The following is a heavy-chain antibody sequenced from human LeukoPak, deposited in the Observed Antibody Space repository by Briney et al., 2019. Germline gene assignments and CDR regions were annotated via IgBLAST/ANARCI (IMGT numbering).Heavy chain of an antibody. J-gene: IGHJ6*03. D-gene: IGHD3-3*01. Sequence: GGSLRLSCSASGFTFRTYSMNWVRQAPGKGLEWVAYIGGGGTFIYYADSVKGRFTISRDNDKNSLYLQMNSLRAEDTAVYYCARFLATWDYYYMDVWGNGTTVTVSS. V-gene: IGHV3-48*01. CDR1: GFTFRTYS. CDR3: ARFLATWDYYYMDV. CDR2: IGGGGTFI.